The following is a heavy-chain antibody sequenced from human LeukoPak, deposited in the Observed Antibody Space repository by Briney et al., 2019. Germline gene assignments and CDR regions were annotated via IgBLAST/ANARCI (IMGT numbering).Heavy chain of an antibody. CDR1: GFTFSDYY. D-gene: IGHD3-22*01. J-gene: IGHJ3*02. Sequence: GSLRLSCAASGFTFSDYYMSWIRQAPGKGLEWVSYISSSGSTIYYADSVKGRFTISRDNAKNSLYLQMNSLRAEDTAVYYCARGPYYYDSSGYSFGAFDIWGQGTMVTVSS. CDR3: ARGPYYYDSSGYSFGAFDI. CDR2: ISSSGSTI. V-gene: IGHV3-11*01.